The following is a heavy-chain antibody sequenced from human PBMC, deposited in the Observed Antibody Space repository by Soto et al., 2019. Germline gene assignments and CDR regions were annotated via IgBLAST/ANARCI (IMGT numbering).Heavy chain of an antibody. Sequence: SETLSLTCTVSGGSISSSSYYWGWIRQPPGKGLEWIGSIYYSGSTYYNPSLKSRVTISVDTSKNQFSLELSSVTAADTAVYYCARAGAVYYYGMDVWGQGTTVTVSS. V-gene: IGHV4-39*01. CDR1: GGSISSSSYY. D-gene: IGHD3-10*01. J-gene: IGHJ6*02. CDR2: IYYSGST. CDR3: ARAGAVYYYGMDV.